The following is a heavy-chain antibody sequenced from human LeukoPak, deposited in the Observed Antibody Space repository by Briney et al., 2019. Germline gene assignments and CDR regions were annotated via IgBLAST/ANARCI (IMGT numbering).Heavy chain of an antibody. V-gene: IGHV4-59*08. CDR1: GGSISSYY. CDR3: ARRPVVVIASQYFDY. J-gene: IGHJ4*02. Sequence: SETLSLTCTVSGGSISSYYWSWIRQPPGKGLEWIGYIYYSGNTNYNPSLKSRVTISVDTSKNQFSLKLSSVTAADTAVYYCARRPVVVIASQYFDYWGQGTLVTVSS. CDR2: IYYSGNT. D-gene: IGHD2-21*01.